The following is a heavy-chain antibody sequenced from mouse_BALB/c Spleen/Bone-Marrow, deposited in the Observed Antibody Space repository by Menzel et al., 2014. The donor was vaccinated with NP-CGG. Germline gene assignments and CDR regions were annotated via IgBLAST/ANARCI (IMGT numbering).Heavy chain of an antibody. CDR2: INPESSTI. D-gene: IGHD1-1*01. CDR3: ARLNYYGNLFV. Sequence: EVKLVESGGGLVQPGGSLTLSCAASGFDFSRYWMSWVRQAPGKGLEWIGEINPESSTINYTPSLKDKFIISRDNAKNTRFLRMTKVRSEDTALYNCARLNYYGNLFVWCAGTTVTVPS. J-gene: IGHJ1*01. V-gene: IGHV4-1*02. CDR1: GFDFSRYW.